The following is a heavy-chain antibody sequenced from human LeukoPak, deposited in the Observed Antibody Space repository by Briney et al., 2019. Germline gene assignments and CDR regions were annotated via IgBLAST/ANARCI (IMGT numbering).Heavy chain of an antibody. Sequence: PGGSLRLSCAASGFTFSSYAMHWVRQAPGKGLEWVAVISYDGSNKYYADSVKGRFTISRDNSKNTLYLQMNSLRAEDTAVYYCARLVSYYYDSSGYSDYWGQGTLVTVSS. CDR3: ARLVSYYYDSSGYSDY. CDR1: GFTFSSYA. D-gene: IGHD3-22*01. V-gene: IGHV3-30*04. CDR2: ISYDGSNK. J-gene: IGHJ4*02.